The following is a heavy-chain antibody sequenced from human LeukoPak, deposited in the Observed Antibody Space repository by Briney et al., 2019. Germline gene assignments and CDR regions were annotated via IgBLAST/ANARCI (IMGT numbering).Heavy chain of an antibody. V-gene: IGHV1-69*13. D-gene: IGHD2-21*02. CDR2: IIPIFGTA. Sequence: ASVKVSCKASGGTFISYAISWVRQAPGQGLEWMGGIIPIFGTANYAQKFQGRVTITADESTSTAYMELSSLRSEDTAVYYCASSTEIVVVTSFDYWGQGTLVTVSS. J-gene: IGHJ4*02. CDR3: ASSTEIVVVTSFDY. CDR1: GGTFISYA.